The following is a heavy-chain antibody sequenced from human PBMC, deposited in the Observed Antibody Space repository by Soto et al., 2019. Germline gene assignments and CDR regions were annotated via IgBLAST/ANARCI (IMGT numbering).Heavy chain of an antibody. Sequence: GGSLRLSCAASGFTFDRYGMHWVRQAPGKGLEWVAVIWSDGSTEYYADSVKGRFTISRDNSKNTMYLQMNSLRGEDTGVYYCARGRIPSAIFDWFDPWGQGTLVTVSS. V-gene: IGHV3-33*01. CDR2: IWSDGSTE. CDR1: GFTFDRYG. CDR3: ARGRIPSAIFDWFDP. D-gene: IGHD2-2*01. J-gene: IGHJ5*02.